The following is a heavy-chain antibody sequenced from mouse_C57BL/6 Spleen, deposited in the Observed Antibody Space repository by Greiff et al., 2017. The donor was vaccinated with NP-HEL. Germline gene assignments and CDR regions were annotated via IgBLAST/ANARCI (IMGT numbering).Heavy chain of an antibody. J-gene: IGHJ3*01. CDR2: ISYDGSN. CDR1: GYSITSGYY. Sequence: DVKLQESGPGLVKPSQSLSLTCSVTGYSITSGYYWNWIRQFPGNKLEWMGYISYDGSNNYNPSLKNRISITRDTSKNQFFLKLNSVTTEDTATYYCAREKGYSGAWFAYWGQGTLVTVSA. V-gene: IGHV3-6*01. CDR3: AREKGYSGAWFAY. D-gene: IGHD2-12*01.